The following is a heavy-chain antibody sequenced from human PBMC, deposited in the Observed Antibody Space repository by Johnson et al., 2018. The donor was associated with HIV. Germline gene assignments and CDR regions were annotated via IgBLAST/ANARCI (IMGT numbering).Heavy chain of an antibody. Sequence: QLVESGGGLVKPGGSLRLSCAASGFTFSNAWMSWVRQAPGKGLEWVGRIKSKTDGGTTDYAAPVKGSFTISRDDSKNTLYLQMNSLKTEDTAVYYCTTELGIGAFDIWGQGTMVTVSS. CDR1: GFTFSNAW. J-gene: IGHJ3*02. D-gene: IGHD7-27*01. V-gene: IGHV3-15*01. CDR3: TTELGIGAFDI. CDR2: IKSKTDGGTT.